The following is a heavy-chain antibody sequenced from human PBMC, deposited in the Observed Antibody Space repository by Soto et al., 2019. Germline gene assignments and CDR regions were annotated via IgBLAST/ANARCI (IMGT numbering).Heavy chain of an antibody. V-gene: IGHV3-23*01. J-gene: IGHJ4*02. Sequence: PGGSLRLSCAASVFTFSSYAMSLVRQAPGKGLECVSAISVSGGSTYYADSVKGRFTISRENSKNTLYLKMNSLRAEDTAVYYCAKGSRWRVKWLNPRFAYWAQGTIVTVSS. CDR2: ISVSGGST. CDR1: VFTFSSYA. CDR3: AKGSRWRVKWLNPRFAY. D-gene: IGHD6-19*01.